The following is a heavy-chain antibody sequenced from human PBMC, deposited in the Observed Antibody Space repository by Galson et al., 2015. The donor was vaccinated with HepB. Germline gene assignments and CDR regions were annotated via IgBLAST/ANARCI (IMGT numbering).Heavy chain of an antibody. CDR2: FDPEDGEA. D-gene: IGHD2-2*02. Sequence: QSGAEVKKPGESLRISCKVSGYTLTELSMHWVRQAPGKGLEWMGGFDPEDGEAIYAQKFQGRVTMTEDTSTDTAYMELSSLRSEDTAVYYCATSKVVPAAIRRFNWFDPWGQGTLVTVSS. J-gene: IGHJ5*02. CDR3: ATSKVVPAAIRRFNWFDP. V-gene: IGHV1-24*01. CDR1: GYTLTELS.